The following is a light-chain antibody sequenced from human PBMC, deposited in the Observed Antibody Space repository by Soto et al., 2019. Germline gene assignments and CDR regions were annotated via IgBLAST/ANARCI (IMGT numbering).Light chain of an antibody. CDR2: GAS. Sequence: EVVVTQSPATLSVSPGESATLSCRASQSVSSNLAWYQKKPGQAPRLLIYGASTRATGIPARLSGSGSGTEFTLTISSLHSEDFAVYYCHQYDNWPKTFGQGTRLEIK. CDR1: QSVSSN. J-gene: IGKJ5*01. CDR3: HQYDNWPKT. V-gene: IGKV3-15*01.